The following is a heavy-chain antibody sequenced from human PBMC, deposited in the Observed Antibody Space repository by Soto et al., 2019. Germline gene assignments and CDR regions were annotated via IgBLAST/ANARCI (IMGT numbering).Heavy chain of an antibody. CDR3: VKHSWNY. V-gene: IGHV3-23*01. Sequence: EVRLLESGGGLVQPGGSLRLSCAVSGLTFSSLDLSWVRQPPGTGLEWVSASGGSDLSTHYVDSVKGRFTISRDSSKNTRYLQMNSLSAEDTAVYYCVKHSWNYWGQGTLVTVSS. CDR1: GLTFSSLD. J-gene: IGHJ4*02. D-gene: IGHD1-1*01. CDR2: SGGSDLST.